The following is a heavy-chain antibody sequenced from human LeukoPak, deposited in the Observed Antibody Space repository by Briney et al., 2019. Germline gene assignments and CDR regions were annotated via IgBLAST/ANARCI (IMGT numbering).Heavy chain of an antibody. V-gene: IGHV4-30-4*01. CDR3: ASRYCSSTSCGNWCDP. J-gene: IGHJ5*02. CDR1: GGSISSGDYY. D-gene: IGHD2-2*01. Sequence: SQTLSLTCTVSGGSISSGDYYWSWIRQPPGKGLEWIGYIYYSGSTYYNPSLKSRVTISVDTSKNQFSLKLSSVTAADTAVYYCASRYCSSTSCGNWCDPWGQGTLVTVSS. CDR2: IYYSGST.